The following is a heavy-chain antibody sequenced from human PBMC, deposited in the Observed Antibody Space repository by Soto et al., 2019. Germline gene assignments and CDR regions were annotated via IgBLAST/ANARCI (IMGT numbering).Heavy chain of an antibody. V-gene: IGHV4-59*01. CDR1: GGSISSYY. Sequence: PSETLSLTCTVSGGSISSYYWSWIRQPPGKGLEWIGYIYYSGSTNYNPSLKSRVIISVDTSKNQFSLKLSSVTAADTAVYYCARGGYSYGYDYYGMDVWGQGTTVTVSS. CDR2: IYYSGST. J-gene: IGHJ6*02. D-gene: IGHD5-18*01. CDR3: ARGGYSYGYDYYGMDV.